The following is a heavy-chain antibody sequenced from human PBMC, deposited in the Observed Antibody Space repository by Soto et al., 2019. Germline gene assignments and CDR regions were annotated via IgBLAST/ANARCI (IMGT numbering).Heavy chain of an antibody. D-gene: IGHD2-2*01. J-gene: IGHJ5*02. Sequence: ASVKVSCKVSGYTLTELSMHWVRQAPGKGLGWMGGFDPEDGETIYAQKFQGRVTMTEDTSTDTAYMELSSLRSEDTAVYYCATGRQYQLLSPFSPWGQGTLVTVSS. CDR1: GYTLTELS. CDR2: FDPEDGET. V-gene: IGHV1-24*01. CDR3: ATGRQYQLLSPFSP.